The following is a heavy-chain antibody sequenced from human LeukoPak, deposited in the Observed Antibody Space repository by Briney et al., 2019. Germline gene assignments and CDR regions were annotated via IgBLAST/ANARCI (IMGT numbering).Heavy chain of an antibody. CDR3: ARGGTPITMIVVESNWFDS. Sequence: SETLSLTCSVSGGSMNNYYWSWIRQPPGKGLEWIGNVYYSGSTDSNPSLKSRVTMSVDTSKNQFSMKLSSVTAADTAVYYCARGGTPITMIVVESNWFDSWGQGTRVTFSS. D-gene: IGHD3-22*01. V-gene: IGHV4-59*01. J-gene: IGHJ5*01. CDR1: GGSMNNYY. CDR2: VYYSGST.